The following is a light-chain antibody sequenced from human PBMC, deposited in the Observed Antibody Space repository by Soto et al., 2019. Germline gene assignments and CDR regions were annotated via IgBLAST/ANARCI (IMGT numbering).Light chain of an antibody. CDR3: QQLRT. Sequence: DIQMTQSPSTLSASVGDRVTITCRASQSISSWLAWYQQKPGKAPKLLIYKASSLESGVPSRFSGSGSGTEFTLTISSLQPDDFATYYCQQLRTFVQGTKVEIK. V-gene: IGKV1-5*03. CDR1: QSISSW. CDR2: KAS. J-gene: IGKJ1*01.